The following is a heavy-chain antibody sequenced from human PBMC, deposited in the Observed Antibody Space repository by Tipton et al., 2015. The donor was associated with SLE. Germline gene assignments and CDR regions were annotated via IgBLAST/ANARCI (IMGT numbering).Heavy chain of an antibody. D-gene: IGHD6-25*01. J-gene: IGHJ6*03. CDR1: GGPISSYY. V-gene: IGHV4-59*01. CDR3: ARGYGYRPAYYYYMDV. CDR2: IYYSGST. Sequence: TLSLICTVSGGPISSYYWNWIRQPPGKGLEWIGYIYYSGSTNYNPSLKSRVTISVDTSKNQFSLKLSSVTAADTTVYYCARGYGYRPAYYYYMDVWGKGTTVTVSS.